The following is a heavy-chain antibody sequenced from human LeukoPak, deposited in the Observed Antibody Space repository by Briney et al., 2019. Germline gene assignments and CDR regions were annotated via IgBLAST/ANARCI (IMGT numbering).Heavy chain of an antibody. Sequence: GGSLRLSCAVSGFTSGFTFSGRWMHWVRQAPGKGLEWVSVSKNDAISTSYADSVKGRFTVSRDNAQNTVYLQMNSLRVEDTAIYYCHPLAYTSNWGQGTLVTVSS. CDR2: SKNDAIST. V-gene: IGHV3-74*01. CDR3: HPLAYTSN. D-gene: IGHD2-2*02. CDR1: GFTFSGRW. J-gene: IGHJ4*02.